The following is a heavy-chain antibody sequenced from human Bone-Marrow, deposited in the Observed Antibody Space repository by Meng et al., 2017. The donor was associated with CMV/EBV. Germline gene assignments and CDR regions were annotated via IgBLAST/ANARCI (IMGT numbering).Heavy chain of an antibody. Sequence: GESLKISCAASGFTFSSYSMNWVRQAPGKGLEWVSYISSSSSTIYYADSVKGRFTISRDNAKNSLYLQMNSLRSEDTAVYYCARQIVVVPAAIYRSGDFDYWGQGTLVTVSS. J-gene: IGHJ4*02. V-gene: IGHV3-48*04. D-gene: IGHD2-2*02. CDR1: GFTFSSYS. CDR3: ARQIVVVPAAIYRSGDFDY. CDR2: ISSSSSTI.